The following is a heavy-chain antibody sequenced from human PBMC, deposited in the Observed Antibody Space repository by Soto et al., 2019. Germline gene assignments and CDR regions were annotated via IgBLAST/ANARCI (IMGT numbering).Heavy chain of an antibody. CDR1: GDTFSTYT. V-gene: IGHV1-69*12. J-gene: IGHJ6*02. CDR3: XXXXXXXXXXXXXXXXXYXAMDV. Sequence: QVQLVQSGAEVKKPGSSVKVSCKASGDTFSTYTITWMRQAPGQELEGMGGMILRSATSKYAQKFQGRVTIPADXXXXXXXXXXXXXXXXXXXXXXXXXXXXXXXXXXXXXXXXYXAMDVWGQGTTVTVSS. CDR2: MILRSATS.